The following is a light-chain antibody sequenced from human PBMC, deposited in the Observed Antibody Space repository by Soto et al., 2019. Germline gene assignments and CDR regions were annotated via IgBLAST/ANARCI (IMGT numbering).Light chain of an antibody. CDR1: SSDVGAYNF. CDR2: EVS. J-gene: IGLJ3*02. Sequence: QSALTQPASVSGSPGQSITISCTGTSSDVGAYNFVSWYQQFPGKAPKLMIYEVSNRPSGVPGRFSVSKSGTSASLAISGLRSEDEADYYCAAWDDNLSGWVFGGGTKLTVL. CDR3: AAWDDNLSGWV. V-gene: IGLV2-14*01.